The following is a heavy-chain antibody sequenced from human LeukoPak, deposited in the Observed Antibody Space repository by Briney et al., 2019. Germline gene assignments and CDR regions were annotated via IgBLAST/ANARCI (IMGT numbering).Heavy chain of an antibody. CDR1: GGSISSTNW. Sequence: SGTLSLTCAVSGGSISSTNWWSWARQPPGKGLEWIGEIHHSGSTNYNPSLKSRVSISVDKSKNQFSLKLSSVTAADTAVYYCARVVGQQWLVNWGQGTLVTVSS. J-gene: IGHJ4*02. CDR2: IHHSGST. CDR3: ARVVGQQWLVN. D-gene: IGHD6-19*01. V-gene: IGHV4-4*02.